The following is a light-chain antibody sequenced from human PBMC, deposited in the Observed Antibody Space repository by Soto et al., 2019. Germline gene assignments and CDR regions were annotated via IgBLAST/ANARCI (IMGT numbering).Light chain of an antibody. CDR3: QPYGSSPLT. CDR2: GGA. J-gene: IGKJ4*01. CDR1: HTVSSTY. V-gene: IGKV3-20*01. Sequence: EIVLTQSPGTLSLSPGKTATLSCRASHTVSSTYVAWYQHKTGRAPRLLIDGGASSTAASTDGMCGSGAGTAFSPTISRRVDPEDAADYYCQPYGSSPLTFGGGTKVDIK.